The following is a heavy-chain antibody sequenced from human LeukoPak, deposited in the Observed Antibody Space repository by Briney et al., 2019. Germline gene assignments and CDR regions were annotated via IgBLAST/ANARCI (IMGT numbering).Heavy chain of an antibody. CDR3: ANQKSYCSSTSCYGNWFDP. CDR2: IYYSGST. D-gene: IGHD2-2*01. V-gene: IGHV4-59*12. CDR1: GGSISSYY. Sequence: PSETLSLTCTVSGGSISSYYWSWIRQPPGKGLEWIGYIYYSGSTNYNPSLKGRVTTSVDTSKNQFSLKLSSVTAADTAVYYCANQKSYCSSTSCYGNWFDPWGQGTLVTVSS. J-gene: IGHJ5*02.